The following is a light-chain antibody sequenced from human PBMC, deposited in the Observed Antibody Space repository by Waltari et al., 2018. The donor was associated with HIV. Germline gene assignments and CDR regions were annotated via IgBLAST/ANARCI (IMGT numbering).Light chain of an antibody. CDR2: NVN. CDR1: SSYVDTF. CDR3: CSHAGNFIFA. V-gene: IGLV2-11*01. Sequence: QSALTQPHSVSGSPGQSLPISCTATSSYVDTFVSWYQQHPGKAPQVIIYNVNNRPSGVPDRFSGSKSGNTAFLTISGLQAEDEAEYHCCSHAGNFIFAFGTGTKVTVL. J-gene: IGLJ1*01.